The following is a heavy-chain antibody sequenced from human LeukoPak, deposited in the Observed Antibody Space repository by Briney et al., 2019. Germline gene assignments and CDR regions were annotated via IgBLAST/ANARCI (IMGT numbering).Heavy chain of an antibody. Sequence: PSETLSLTCTVSGGSISSGSYYWSWIRQPAGKGLEWIGRIYTSGSTNYNPSLESRVTISVDTSKNQFSLKLSSVTAADTAVYYCARPPVRAGFNGMVRGVNRPPYYMDVWGKGTTVTVSS. V-gene: IGHV4-61*02. CDR1: GGSISSGSYY. CDR3: ARPPVRAGFNGMVRGVNRPPYYMDV. CDR2: IYTSGST. D-gene: IGHD3-10*01. J-gene: IGHJ6*03.